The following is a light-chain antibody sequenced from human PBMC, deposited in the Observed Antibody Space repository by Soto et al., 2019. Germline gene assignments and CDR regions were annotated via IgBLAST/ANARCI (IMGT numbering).Light chain of an antibody. V-gene: IGLV2-11*01. CDR3: CSYAGSSWV. CDR1: SSDVGGYNY. Sequence: QSVLTQPRSVSGSPGQSVTISCTGPSSDVGGYNYVSWYQQHPGKAPKLMIFDVIKRPSGVPDRFSGSKSGNTASLTISGLQAEDEADYYCCSYAGSSWVFGGGTKLTVL. CDR2: DVI. J-gene: IGLJ3*02.